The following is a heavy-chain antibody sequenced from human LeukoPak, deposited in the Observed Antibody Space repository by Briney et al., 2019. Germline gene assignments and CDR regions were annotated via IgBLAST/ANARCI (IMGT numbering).Heavy chain of an antibody. CDR1: GFTFSSYV. J-gene: IGHJ6*03. V-gene: IGHV3-30*04. D-gene: IGHD6-19*01. CDR3: ARRVEAVAGTNYYYYMDV. CDR2: ISYDGSNE. Sequence: GGSLRLSCAASGFTFSSYVVHWVRQAPGKGLEWVAIISYDGSNEYYADSVKGRFTISRDNSKNTLYLQMNSLRASDTAVYYCARRVEAVAGTNYYYYMDVWGKGTTVTVSS.